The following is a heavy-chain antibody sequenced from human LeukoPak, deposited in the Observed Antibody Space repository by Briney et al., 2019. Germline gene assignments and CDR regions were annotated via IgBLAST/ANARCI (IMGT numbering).Heavy chain of an antibody. D-gene: IGHD2-2*01. Sequence: SETLSLTCAVYGGSFSGYYWSWIRQPPGKGLEWIGEINHSGSTNYNPSLKSRVTISVDTSKNQFSLKLSSVTAADTAVYYCARGRTVVPAANGQWLVPYFDYWGQGTLVTVSS. CDR3: ARGRTVVPAANGQWLVPYFDY. J-gene: IGHJ4*02. CDR2: INHSGST. V-gene: IGHV4-34*01. CDR1: GGSFSGYY.